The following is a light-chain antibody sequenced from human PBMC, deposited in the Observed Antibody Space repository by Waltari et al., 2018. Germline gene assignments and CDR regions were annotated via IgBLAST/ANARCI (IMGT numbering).Light chain of an antibody. CDR2: TDD. CDR3: ASWDDSPSGHVV. J-gene: IGLJ2*01. Sequence: SVLTQPPSASGAPGQRVTISCSGSSSNIGSRYVYWYQQVPGKAPNLFIYTDDQRAAGVPDRVSAAKSGTSASLAISGLRSEDEADYYCASWDDSPSGHVVFGGGTKLIVL. V-gene: IGLV1-47*02. CDR1: SSNIGSRY.